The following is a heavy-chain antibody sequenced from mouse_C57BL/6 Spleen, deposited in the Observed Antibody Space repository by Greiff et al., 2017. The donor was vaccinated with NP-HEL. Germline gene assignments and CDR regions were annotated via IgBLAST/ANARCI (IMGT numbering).Heavy chain of an antibody. V-gene: IGHV1-52*01. CDR1: GYTFTSYW. J-gene: IGHJ4*01. CDR2: IDPSDSET. CDR3: ARRAGWVLRASYYAMDY. Sequence: QVQLQQPGAELVRPGSSVKLSCKASGYTFTSYWMHWVKQRPIQGLEWIGNIDPSDSETHYNQKFKDKATLTVDKSSSTAYMQLSSLTSEDSAVYYCARRAGWVLRASYYAMDYWGQGTSVTVSS. D-gene: IGHD2-3*01.